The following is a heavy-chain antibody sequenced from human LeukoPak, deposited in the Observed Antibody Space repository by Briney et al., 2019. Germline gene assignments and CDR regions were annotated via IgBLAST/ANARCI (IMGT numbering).Heavy chain of an antibody. CDR2: ISGSDDST. CDR1: GFSFNTHA. Sequence: PGGSLRLSCATSGFSFNTHAMTWVRQAPGKGPEWVSSISGSDDSTYYADSMKGRFTISRDNSKKTLHLRMNSLRAEDSAVYYCAKGGDFDSASYYSHWGQGILVTVSS. J-gene: IGHJ4*02. D-gene: IGHD3-22*01. V-gene: IGHV3-23*01. CDR3: AKGGDFDSASYYSH.